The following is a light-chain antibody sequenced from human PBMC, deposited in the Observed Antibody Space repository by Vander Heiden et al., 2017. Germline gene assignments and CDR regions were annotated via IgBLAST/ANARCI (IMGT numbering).Light chain of an antibody. CDR1: SSNLGAGYH. V-gene: IGLV1-40*01. Sequence: QSVLTQPPSVSGAPGQRVTISCTGSSSNLGAGYHVHWYQQLPGTAPKLLIYGNSNRPSGVPDRFSGSKSGTSASLAITGLQAEDEADYYCQSYDSSLSGVVFGGGTKLTVL. CDR2: GNS. CDR3: QSYDSSLSGVV. J-gene: IGLJ2*01.